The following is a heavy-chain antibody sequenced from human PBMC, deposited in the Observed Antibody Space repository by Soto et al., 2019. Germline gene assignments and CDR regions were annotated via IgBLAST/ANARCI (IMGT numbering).Heavy chain of an antibody. CDR1: GDSISTNYW. V-gene: IGHV4-4*02. D-gene: IGHD6-19*01. CDR3: ARDAAVPGETDRFDS. Sequence: TLSLTCAVSGDSISTNYWWSWVRQAPGKGLEWIGEVYHNGNTNYNPSLKSRVTMSVDTSKNQFSLKLTSVTAADTAMYYCARDAAVPGETDRFDSWGQGTLVTVSS. J-gene: IGHJ4*02. CDR2: VYHNGNT.